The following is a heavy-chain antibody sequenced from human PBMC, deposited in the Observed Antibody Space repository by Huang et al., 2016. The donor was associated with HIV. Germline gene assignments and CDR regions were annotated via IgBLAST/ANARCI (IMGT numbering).Heavy chain of an antibody. V-gene: IGHV3-74*01. CDR2: INSDGSRK. J-gene: IGHJ6*02. CDR1: GSTFNSYW. CDR3: ARDPRGYREVYGMDV. Sequence: EGQLVESGGGIIQRGGSRRLYCAASGSTFNSYWMHWVRQVPGKGVGWGSGINSDGSRKSYADSVKGRFTISRDNAKNKLYLEMSSLRVEDTAVYYCARDPRGYREVYGMDVWGRGTTVTVSS. D-gene: IGHD6-25*01.